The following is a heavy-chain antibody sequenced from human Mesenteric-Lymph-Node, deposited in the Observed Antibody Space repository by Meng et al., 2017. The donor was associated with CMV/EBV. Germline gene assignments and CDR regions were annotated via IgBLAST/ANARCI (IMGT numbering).Heavy chain of an antibody. CDR1: GFTFSNYW. Sequence: GESLKISCAASGFTFSNYWMTWVRQAPGEGLEWVAVISYDGSNKYYADSVKGRFTISRDNSKNTLYLQMNSLRPEDTAVYYCAKTYYDFWSGYYTGIGWFDPWGQGTLVTVSS. J-gene: IGHJ5*02. CDR3: AKTYYDFWSGYYTGIGWFDP. V-gene: IGHV3-30-3*01. CDR2: ISYDGSNK. D-gene: IGHD3-3*01.